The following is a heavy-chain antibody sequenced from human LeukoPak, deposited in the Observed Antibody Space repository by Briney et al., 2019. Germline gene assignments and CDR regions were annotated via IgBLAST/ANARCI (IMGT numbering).Heavy chain of an antibody. J-gene: IGHJ4*02. V-gene: IGHV3-48*04. D-gene: IGHD1-1*01. CDR3: ATDSPETAAFDY. CDR1: GFSFSTYS. Sequence: QPGGSLRLSCTASGFSFSTYSMNWVRQAPGKGLEWVSYIVSSSSNIYYADSVKGRFTISRDNAKNSLYLQMDSLRAEDTAVYYCATDSPETAAFDYWGQGTLVTVSS. CDR2: IVSSSSNI.